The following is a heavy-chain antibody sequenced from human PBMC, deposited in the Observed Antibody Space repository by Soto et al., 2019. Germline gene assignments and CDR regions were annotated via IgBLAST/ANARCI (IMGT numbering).Heavy chain of an antibody. D-gene: IGHD1-20*01. J-gene: IGHJ4*02. Sequence: GAPVKVSCKTSGYSFTGYSVHWVRQAPGHGPEWMGWINPKSGGTKYAQKFQGSVTMTRDTSISTVFMELSRVTSDDTAVYYCAREALSRGIFITGKLLDYYCQGRLVTVCS. CDR3: AREALSRGIFITGKLLDY. V-gene: IGHV1-2*02. CDR1: GYSFTGYS. CDR2: INPKSGGT.